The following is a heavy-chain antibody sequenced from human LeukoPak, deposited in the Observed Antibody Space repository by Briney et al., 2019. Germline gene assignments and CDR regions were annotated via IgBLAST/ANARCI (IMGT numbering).Heavy chain of an antibody. CDR1: GGSFSGYY. V-gene: IGHV4-34*01. Sequence: SETLSLICAVYGGSFSGYYRSWIRQPPGKGLEWIGEINHSGSTNYNPSLKSRVTISVDTSKNQFSLKLSSVTAADTAVYYCARGLPIAVAGYLLSDGDDYWGQGTLVTVSS. J-gene: IGHJ4*02. D-gene: IGHD6-19*01. CDR2: INHSGST. CDR3: ARGLPIAVAGYLLSDGDDY.